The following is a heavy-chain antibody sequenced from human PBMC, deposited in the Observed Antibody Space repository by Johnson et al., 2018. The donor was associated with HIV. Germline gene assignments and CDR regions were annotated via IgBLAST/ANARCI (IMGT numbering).Heavy chain of an antibody. CDR1: GFAFSSYG. D-gene: IGHD1-14*01. J-gene: IGHJ3*02. CDR3: ARYLRKRGGESAFDI. CDR2: IRYDGSDK. Sequence: QVQLVESGGGVVQPGGSLRLSCAASGFAFSSYGVNWVRQAPGKGLEWVAFIRYDGSDKYYADSVKGRFTISRDNAKNSLYLQMNSLRAEDTAVYYCARYLRKRGGESAFDIWGQGTMVTVSS. V-gene: IGHV3-30*02.